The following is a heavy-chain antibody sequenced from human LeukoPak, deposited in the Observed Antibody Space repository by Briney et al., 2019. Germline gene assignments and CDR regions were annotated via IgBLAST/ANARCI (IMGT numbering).Heavy chain of an antibody. CDR1: GFTFSDYY. CDR2: TSTSGSTI. J-gene: IGHJ4*02. D-gene: IGHD5-24*01. V-gene: IGHV3-11*01. CDR3: ASSDGYNAK. Sequence: GGSLRLSCAASGFTFSDYYMSWVRQAPGKGLEWLSYTSTSGSTIYYADSVKGRFTISRDNAKNSLFLQMNSLRAEDTAVYYCASSDGYNAKWGQGTLVTVSS.